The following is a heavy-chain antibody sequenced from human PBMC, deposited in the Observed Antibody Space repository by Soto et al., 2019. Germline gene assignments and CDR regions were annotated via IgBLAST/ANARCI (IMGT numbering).Heavy chain of an antibody. CDR2: LLRSGSTT. CDR3: AKDAVSGDGIWLLDS. Sequence: GGSLRLSCAASGFTFTNYAMTWARQAPGKGLEWVSSLLRSGSTTYYADSVKGRFTISSDISANSLYLQLDSLRAEDTAVYYCAKDAVSGDGIWLLDSWGQGTVVTVSS. J-gene: IGHJ4*02. D-gene: IGHD4-17*01. CDR1: GFTFTNYA. V-gene: IGHV3-23*01.